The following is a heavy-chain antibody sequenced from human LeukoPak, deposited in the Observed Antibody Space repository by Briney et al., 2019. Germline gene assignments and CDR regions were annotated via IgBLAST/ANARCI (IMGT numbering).Heavy chain of an antibody. V-gene: IGHV3-7*05. D-gene: IGHD6-13*01. CDR2: IKEDGSEK. J-gene: IGHJ4*02. CDR1: GFTFDSYW. CDR3: AREIGSAARGR. Sequence: GGSLRLSCTTSGFTFDSYWMSWVRQAPGKGLEWVANIKEDGSEKYYVDSVKGRSTISRDNAKNSVYLQMNSLRAEDTAVYYCAREIGSAARGRWGQGTLVIVSS.